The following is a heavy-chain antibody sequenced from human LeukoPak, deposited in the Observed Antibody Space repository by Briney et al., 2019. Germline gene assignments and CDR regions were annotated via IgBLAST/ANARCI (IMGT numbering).Heavy chain of an antibody. CDR1: GFTFSSYA. Sequence: QTGGSLRLSCAAPGFTFSSYAMHWVRQAPGKGLEWVAVISYDGSNKYYADSVKGRFTISRDNSKNTLYLQMNSLRAEDTAVYYCARSLLLWFGELFTGLDYWGQGTLVTVSS. J-gene: IGHJ4*02. CDR3: ARSLLLWFGELFTGLDY. CDR2: ISYDGSNK. D-gene: IGHD3-10*01. V-gene: IGHV3-30-3*01.